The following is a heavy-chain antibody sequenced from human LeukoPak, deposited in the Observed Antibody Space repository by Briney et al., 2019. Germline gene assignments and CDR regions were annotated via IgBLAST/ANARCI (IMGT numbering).Heavy chain of an antibody. V-gene: IGHV3-30*02. D-gene: IGHD2-8*02. CDR2: IGYTGTNT. Sequence: SGGSLRLPCAASGFTFSSLGMHCVRQAPGGGLEWVAYIGYTGTNTYYADSVKGRFTISRDNSKNTVHLQMNSLRAADTALYSCARDLTGKYYIAYWGQGTLVTVSS. CDR1: GFTFSSLG. J-gene: IGHJ4*02. CDR3: ARDLTGKYYIAY.